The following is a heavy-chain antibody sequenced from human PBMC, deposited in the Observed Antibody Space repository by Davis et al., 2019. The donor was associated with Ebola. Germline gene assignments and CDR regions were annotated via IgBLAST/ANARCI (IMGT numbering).Heavy chain of an antibody. D-gene: IGHD1-1*01. Sequence: GESLKISCAASGFTFSSYGMHWVRQAPGKGLEWVSVIYSGGSTYYADSVKGRFTISRDNSKNTLYLQMNSLRAEDTAVYYCARGGNWNAFDYWGQGTLVTVSS. CDR2: IYSGGST. CDR3: ARGGNWNAFDY. CDR1: GFTFSSYG. V-gene: IGHV3-53*01. J-gene: IGHJ4*02.